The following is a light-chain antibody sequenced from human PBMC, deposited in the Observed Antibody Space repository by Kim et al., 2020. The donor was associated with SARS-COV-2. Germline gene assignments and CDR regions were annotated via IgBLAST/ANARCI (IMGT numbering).Light chain of an antibody. V-gene: IGLV2-14*03. CDR3: SSYTSSSTRV. Sequence: GQSLTIACTGTSSDVGGYNYVSWYQQHPGKAPNLMIYDVSNRPSGVSNRFSGSKSGNTASLTISGLQAEDEADYYCSSYTSSSTRVFGGGTQLTVL. J-gene: IGLJ3*02. CDR2: DVS. CDR1: SSDVGGYNY.